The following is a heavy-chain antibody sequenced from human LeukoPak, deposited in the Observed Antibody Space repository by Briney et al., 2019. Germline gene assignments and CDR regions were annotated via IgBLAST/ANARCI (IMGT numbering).Heavy chain of an antibody. CDR1: GYTFTSYY. V-gene: IGHV1-69*13. D-gene: IGHD6-13*01. CDR2: IIPIFGTA. CDR3: ARDPPYSSSWYNDNWFDP. J-gene: IGHJ5*02. Sequence: SVKVSCKAFGYTFTSYYMHWVRQAPGQGLEWMGGIIPIFGTANYAQKFQGRVTITADESTSTAYMELSSLRSEDTAVYYCARDPPYSSSWYNDNWFDPWGQGTLVTVSS.